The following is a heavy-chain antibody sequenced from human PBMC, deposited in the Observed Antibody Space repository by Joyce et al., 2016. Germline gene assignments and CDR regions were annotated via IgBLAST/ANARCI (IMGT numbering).Heavy chain of an antibody. D-gene: IGHD1-1*01. Sequence: EVQLVESGGGLVKPGGSLRLSCAASGFTLSRYAFNWVRQAPGKGLEWVSFISSSGTYIYYGDSVKGRFTISRDNPKNSLFLQMNSLRAEDTAVYYCARALADWNGLDYWGQGSLVTVSS. V-gene: IGHV3-21*01. CDR3: ARALADWNGLDY. CDR1: GFTLSRYA. CDR2: ISSSGTYI. J-gene: IGHJ4*02.